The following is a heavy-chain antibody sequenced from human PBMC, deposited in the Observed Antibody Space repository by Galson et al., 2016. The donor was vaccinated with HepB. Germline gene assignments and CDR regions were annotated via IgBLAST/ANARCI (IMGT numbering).Heavy chain of an antibody. D-gene: IGHD2/OR15-2a*01. Sequence: SLRLSCAGTGFTFSTYAMSWVRQAPGKRLEWVSYISRSTPTIYYADSVKGRFTVSRDNAKNSLYLQMNNLRDEDTAVYYCARDCDTTSHYGWFDPWGQGTLVTVSS. CDR1: GFTFSTYA. V-gene: IGHV3-48*02. CDR3: ARDCDTTSHYGWFDP. CDR2: ISRSTPTI. J-gene: IGHJ5*02.